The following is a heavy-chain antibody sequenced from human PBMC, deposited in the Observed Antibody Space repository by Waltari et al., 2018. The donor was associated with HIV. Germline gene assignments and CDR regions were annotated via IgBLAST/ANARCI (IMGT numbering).Heavy chain of an antibody. CDR1: GGSISSSPNF. CDR3: ARLLSVTGDY. D-gene: IGHD2-21*02. V-gene: IGHV4-39*01. J-gene: IGHJ4*02. Sequence: QLQMQESGPGLVKPSETLSLTCSVSGGSISSSPNFWGWIRQPPGKGLEWVGTISYSGSTYYNPSLKSRVTISEDTPKNQFSLKLSSVTAADTAVYYCARLLSVTGDYWGQGTLVTVSS. CDR2: ISYSGST.